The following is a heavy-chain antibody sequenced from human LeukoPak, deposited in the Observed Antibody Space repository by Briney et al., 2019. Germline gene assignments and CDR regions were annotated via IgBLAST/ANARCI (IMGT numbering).Heavy chain of an antibody. CDR2: INPNSGGT. CDR3: ARAAVVVAEIDY. Sequence: ASVKVSCKASGYTFTGYYMHWVRQAPGQGLERMGWINPNSGGTNYAQKFQGRVTMTRDTSISTAYMELSRLRSDDTAVYYCARAAVVVAEIDYWGQGTLVTVSS. CDR1: GYTFTGYY. D-gene: IGHD2-15*01. J-gene: IGHJ4*02. V-gene: IGHV1-2*02.